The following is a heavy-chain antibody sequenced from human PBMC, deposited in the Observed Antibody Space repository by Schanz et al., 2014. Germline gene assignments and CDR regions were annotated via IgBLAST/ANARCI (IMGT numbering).Heavy chain of an antibody. J-gene: IGHJ4*02. CDR1: EFTFSTDA. CDR3: ARDRRNADLDY. V-gene: IGHV3-64*04. CDR2: ISHDGYST. D-gene: IGHD1-1*01. Sequence: VHLLESGGGLVQPGGSLRLSCAASEFTFSTDAMSWVRQAPGKGLEYVSAISHDGYSTYYADSVKGRFTISRDNSKNSLYLEMNSLRAEDTALYYCARDRRNADLDYWGQGTLVTVSS.